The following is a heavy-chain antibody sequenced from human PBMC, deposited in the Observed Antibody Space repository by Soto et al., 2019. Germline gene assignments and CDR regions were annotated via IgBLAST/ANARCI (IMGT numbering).Heavy chain of an antibody. D-gene: IGHD3-10*01. CDR3: ARDGKGWFGELLSNYYYYMDV. CDR1: GFTFSSYG. J-gene: IGHJ6*03. Sequence: PGGSLRLSCAASGFTFSSYGMHWVRQAPGKGLEWVAVIWYDGSNKYYADSVKGRFTISRDNSKNTLYLQMNSLRAEDTAVYYCARDGKGWFGELLSNYYYYMDVWGKGTTVTVSS. CDR2: IWYDGSNK. V-gene: IGHV3-33*01.